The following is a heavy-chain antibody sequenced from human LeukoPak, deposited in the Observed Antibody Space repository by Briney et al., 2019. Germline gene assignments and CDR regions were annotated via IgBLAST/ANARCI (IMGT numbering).Heavy chain of an antibody. J-gene: IGHJ4*02. CDR3: ARGIELATIGIDY. Sequence: GGSLRLSCAASGFTFSSYSMNWVRQAPGKGLEWVSSISSSSSYIYYADSVKGRFTISRDNAKNSLYLHMNSLRAEDTAVYYCARGIELATIGIDYWGQGTLVTVSS. CDR2: ISSSSSYI. D-gene: IGHD5-24*01. V-gene: IGHV3-21*01. CDR1: GFTFSSYS.